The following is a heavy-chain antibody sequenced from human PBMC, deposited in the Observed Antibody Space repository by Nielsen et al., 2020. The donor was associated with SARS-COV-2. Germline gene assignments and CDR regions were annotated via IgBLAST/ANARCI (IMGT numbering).Heavy chain of an antibody. CDR2: ISYDGSNK. CDR1: GFIFSDYA. CDR3: ARDSWDSLRYFVH. D-gene: IGHD3-22*01. J-gene: IGHJ4*02. V-gene: IGHV3-30*04. Sequence: GGSLRLSCAASGFIFSDYAMAWVRQAPGKGLEWVAIISYDGSNKYYADSVKGRFTISRDDSKNTLYLQMNSLRPEDTAVYYCARDSWDSLRYFVHWGQGAQVTVSS.